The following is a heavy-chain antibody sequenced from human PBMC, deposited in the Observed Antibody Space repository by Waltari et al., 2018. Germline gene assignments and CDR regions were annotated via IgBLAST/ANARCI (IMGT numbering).Heavy chain of an antibody. J-gene: IGHJ4*02. Sequence: QVQLQQWGAGLLKPSETLSLPCAVYGGSLSGYSWSWIRQPPGKGLEWIGEINHSGSTNYNPSLKSRVTISVDTSKNQFSLKLSSVTAADTAVYYCARTATPDDYWGQGTLVTVSS. CDR1: GGSLSGYS. CDR2: INHSGST. CDR3: ARTATPDDY. D-gene: IGHD2-15*01. V-gene: IGHV4-34*01.